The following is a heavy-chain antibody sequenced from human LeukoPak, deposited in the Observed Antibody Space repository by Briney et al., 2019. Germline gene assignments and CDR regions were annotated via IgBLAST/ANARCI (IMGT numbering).Heavy chain of an antibody. CDR2: ISGCNGNT. J-gene: IGHJ5*02. CDR1: GYTFTSYG. V-gene: IGHV1-18*01. D-gene: IGHD3-16*01. Sequence: ASVKVSCKASGYTFTSYGISWVRQAPGQGLEWMGWISGCNGNTNYAQNLQGRVTMTTDTSTSTVYMELRSLRSEDTAVYYCAREGGSIDWFDPWGQGTLVTVSS. CDR3: AREGGSIDWFDP.